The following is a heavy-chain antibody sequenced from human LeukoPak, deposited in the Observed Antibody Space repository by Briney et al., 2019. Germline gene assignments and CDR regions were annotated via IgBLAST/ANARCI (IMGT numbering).Heavy chain of an antibody. D-gene: IGHD3-3*01. CDR3: ARDRNTDFWSGYYTNYCDY. J-gene: IGHJ4*02. CDR2: IKLDGSEK. CDR1: VFTFSTYA. Sequence: GGSLRLSCAASVFTFSTYAMHWGREGPGKGLEWVATIKLDGSEKYYVDSVKGGFTISRGKAKNSLYLQMNRLRAEDTAVYYCARDRNTDFWSGYYTNYCDYWGQGTLVTVSS. V-gene: IGHV3-7*01.